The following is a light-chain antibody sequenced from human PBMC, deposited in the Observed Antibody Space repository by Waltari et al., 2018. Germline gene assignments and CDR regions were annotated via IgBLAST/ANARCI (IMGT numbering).Light chain of an antibody. CDR3: QQSYSTPQT. CDR2: AAS. V-gene: IGKV1-39*01. Sequence: DIQMTQSPSSLSASVGDRVTLTCRASQSISSYLNWYQQKEGKAPKLLIYAASSFQSGVPSRFSGSGFGTDFTLTISSLQPEDFATYYCQQSYSTPQTFGGGTKVEIK. J-gene: IGKJ4*01. CDR1: QSISSY.